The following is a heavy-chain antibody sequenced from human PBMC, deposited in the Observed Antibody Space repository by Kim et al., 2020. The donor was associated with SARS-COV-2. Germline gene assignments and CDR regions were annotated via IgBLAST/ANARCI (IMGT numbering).Heavy chain of an antibody. J-gene: IGHJ4*02. D-gene: IGHD1-26*01. CDR2: STI. CDR3: ARAEATIPD. V-gene: IGHV3-11*04. Sequence: STIYYPVSVTGRFTISRDNAKNSMYLQMNSLRAEDTAVYYCARAEATIPDWGQGTLVTVSS.